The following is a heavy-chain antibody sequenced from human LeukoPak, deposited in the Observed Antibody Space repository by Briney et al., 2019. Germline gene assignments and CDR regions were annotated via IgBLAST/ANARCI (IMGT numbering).Heavy chain of an antibody. V-gene: IGHV1-2*02. CDR2: INPNSGGT. D-gene: IGHD3-22*01. CDR1: GYTLIGYY. J-gene: IGHJ5*02. Sequence: PQASVKVSCKASGYTLIGYYMHWVRQAPGQGLEWMGWINPNSGGTNYAQKFQGRVTMTRDTSISTAYMELSRLRSDDTAVYYCARERRTDYYDSSGGLNWFDPWGQGTLVTVSS. CDR3: ARERRTDYYDSSGGLNWFDP.